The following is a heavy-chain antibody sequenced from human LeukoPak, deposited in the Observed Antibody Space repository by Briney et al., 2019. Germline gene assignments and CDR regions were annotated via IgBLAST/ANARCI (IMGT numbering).Heavy chain of an antibody. CDR2: MNPNSGNT. CDR1: GYTFTSYD. CDR3: ARRIRKTFDP. V-gene: IGHV1-8*01. Sequence: ASVKVSCKASGYTFTSYDINWVRQATGQGLEWMGWMNPNSGNTGYAQKLQGRVTMTRNTSISTAYMELSSLRSEDTAVYYCARRIRKTFDPWGQGTLVTVSS. J-gene: IGHJ5*02. D-gene: IGHD1-14*01.